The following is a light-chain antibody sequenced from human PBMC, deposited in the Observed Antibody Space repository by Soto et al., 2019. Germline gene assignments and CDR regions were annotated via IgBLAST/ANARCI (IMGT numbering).Light chain of an antibody. CDR3: QQYDNLPFT. CDR1: QDISNY. V-gene: IGKV1-33*01. Sequence: DIQMTQSPSSLSASVGDRVTITCQASQDISNYFNWYQQKPRKAPKLLIYDASNLETGAPSRFSGIGCGTDFNTTISSLQAEDTAKYYSQQYDNLPFTFDRGTKVDI. J-gene: IGKJ3*01. CDR2: DAS.